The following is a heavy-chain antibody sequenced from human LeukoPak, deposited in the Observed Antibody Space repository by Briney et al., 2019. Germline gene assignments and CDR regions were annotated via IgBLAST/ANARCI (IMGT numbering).Heavy chain of an antibody. V-gene: IGHV3-7*03. Sequence: GGSLRLSCAASGFTFSTYAMSWVRQAPGKGLEWVANIKEDGGEKNYVDSVKGRFTISRDNAKTSLHLQMNGLRAEDTAVYYCATGRGLAYWGQGTLVTVSS. CDR2: IKEDGGEK. J-gene: IGHJ4*02. CDR1: GFTFSTYA. CDR3: ATGRGLAY. D-gene: IGHD2-15*01.